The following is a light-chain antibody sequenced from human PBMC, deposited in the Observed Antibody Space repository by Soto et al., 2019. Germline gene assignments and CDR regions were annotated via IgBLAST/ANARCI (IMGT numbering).Light chain of an antibody. CDR1: QSVSVY. CDR3: QQRSNWPYLT. CDR2: DAS. Sequence: EIVLTQSPDTLSLSPGERATLSCRASQSVSVYLGWYQQKPGQAPRLLIYDASNRAYGVPARFRGSGSGKNITHTIAILEPADFAVYYCQQRSNWPYLTFGGGTRV. V-gene: IGKV3-11*01. J-gene: IGKJ4*01.